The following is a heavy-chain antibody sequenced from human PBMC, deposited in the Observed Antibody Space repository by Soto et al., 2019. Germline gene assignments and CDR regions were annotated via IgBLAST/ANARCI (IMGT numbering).Heavy chain of an antibody. CDR2: IYSTGNT. CDR3: ARCQCRGYYCYGMDV. D-gene: IGHD2-15*01. J-gene: IGHJ6*02. Sequence: SETLSLTCTFSGDSIRSSSSLGWIPQPPGKGLEWIGRIYSTGNTYYNPSLNSQITISVDTSKNQFSPNLISVTAADTAVYYCARCQCRGYYCYGMDVRAQRTTVTVSS. CDR1: GDSIRSSSS. V-gene: IGHV4-38-2*02.